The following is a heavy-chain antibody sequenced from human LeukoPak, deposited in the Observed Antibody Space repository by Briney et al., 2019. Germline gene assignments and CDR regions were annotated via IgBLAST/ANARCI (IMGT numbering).Heavy chain of an antibody. D-gene: IGHD3-10*01. V-gene: IGHV1-8*01. CDR2: MNPNSGNT. CDR1: GYTFTSYY. J-gene: IGHJ4*02. CDR3: ARGRKVLGVISYY. Sequence: ASVKVSCKASGYTFTSYYINWVRQATGQGLEWMGWMNPNSGNTGYAQKFQGRVTMTRNTSISTAYMELSSLRSEDTAVYYCARGRKVLGVISYYWGQGTLVTVSS.